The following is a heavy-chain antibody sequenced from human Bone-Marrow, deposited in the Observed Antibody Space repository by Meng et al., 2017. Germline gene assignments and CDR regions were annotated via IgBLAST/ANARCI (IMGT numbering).Heavy chain of an antibody. Sequence: GGSLRLSCAASGFSFSNAWMTWVRQAPGKGLEWVCRIKSKTDGGTTDYAAPVKVRFTISRDDSKNTLYLQMNSLRTEDTAVYYCTALTCDSSGYFGGDNWGQGTLVTVSS. CDR1: GFSFSNAW. V-gene: IGHV3-15*01. CDR2: IKSKTDGGTT. J-gene: IGHJ4*02. CDR3: TALTCDSSGYFGGDN. D-gene: IGHD3-22*01.